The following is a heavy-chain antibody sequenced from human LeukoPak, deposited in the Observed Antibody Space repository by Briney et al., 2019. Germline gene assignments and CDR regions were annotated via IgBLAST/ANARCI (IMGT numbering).Heavy chain of an antibody. CDR2: ISYSGNT. V-gene: IGHV4-59*12. D-gene: IGHD3-22*01. Sequence: PSETLSLTCTVSGDSISSYYWSWIRQPPGKGPEWIGYISYSGNTNYNPSLKSRVTISVDTSKNQFSLKLSSVTAADTAVYYCARDRDYDSGGYYTPWDYWGQGTLVTVSS. CDR3: ARDRDYDSGGYYTPWDY. CDR1: GDSISSYY. J-gene: IGHJ4*02.